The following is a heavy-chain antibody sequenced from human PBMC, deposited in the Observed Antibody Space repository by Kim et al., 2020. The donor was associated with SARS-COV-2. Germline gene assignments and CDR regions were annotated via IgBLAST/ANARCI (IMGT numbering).Heavy chain of an antibody. J-gene: IGHJ4*02. Sequence: RFTISRDNSKNTLYRQMNSLRAEDTAVYYCAKDHKSSAILRLVTTDAFDYWGQGTLVTVSS. CDR3: AKDHKSSAILRLVTTDAFDY. D-gene: IGHD2-2*02. V-gene: IGHV3-23*01.